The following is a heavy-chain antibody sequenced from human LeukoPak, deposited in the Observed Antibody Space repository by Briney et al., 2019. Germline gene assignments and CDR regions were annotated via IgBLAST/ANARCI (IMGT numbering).Heavy chain of an antibody. V-gene: IGHV4-59*11. CDR2: IYYSGST. CDR3: ARLHSGWYIFDY. Sequence: PSETLSLTCTVSGGSISSHYWSWVRQPPGKGLEWIGYIYYSGSTNYNPSLKSRVTISVDTSKNQFSLKLSSVTAADTALYYCARLHSGWYIFDYWGQGTLVTVSS. J-gene: IGHJ4*02. D-gene: IGHD6-19*01. CDR1: GGSISSHY.